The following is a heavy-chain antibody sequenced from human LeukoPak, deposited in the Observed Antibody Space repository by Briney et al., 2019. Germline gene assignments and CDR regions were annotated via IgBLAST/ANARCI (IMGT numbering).Heavy chain of an antibody. J-gene: IGHJ6*03. CDR2: ISGSGGST. Sequence: GGSLRLSCAASGFTFSSYAMSWVRQAPGKGLEWVSAISGSGGSTYYADSVKGRFTISRDNSKNTLYLQMNSLRAEDTAVYYCARAETAAYGYMDVWGKGTTVTVSS. V-gene: IGHV3-23*01. CDR3: ARAETAAYGYMDV. D-gene: IGHD3-16*01. CDR1: GFTFSSYA.